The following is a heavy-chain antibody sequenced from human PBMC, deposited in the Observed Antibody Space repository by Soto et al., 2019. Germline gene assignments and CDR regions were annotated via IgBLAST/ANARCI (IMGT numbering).Heavy chain of an antibody. CDR3: ARANLTYYDFWRGYYYYYGMDV. J-gene: IGHJ6*02. V-gene: IGHV6-1*01. CDR1: GDSVSSNSAA. D-gene: IGHD3-3*01. CDR2: TYYRSKWYN. Sequence: SQTLSLTCAISGDSVSSNSAAWNWIRQSPSRGLEWLGRTYYRSKWYNDYAVSVKSRITINPDTSKNQFSLQLNSVTPEDTAVYYCARANLTYYDFWRGYYYYYGMDVWAQGTTVTVSS.